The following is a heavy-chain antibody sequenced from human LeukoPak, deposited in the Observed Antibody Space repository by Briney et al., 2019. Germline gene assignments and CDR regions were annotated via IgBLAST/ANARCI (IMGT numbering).Heavy chain of an antibody. CDR2: IWYDGSNK. J-gene: IGHJ4*02. CDR1: GFTFSSDG. D-gene: IGHD5-12*01. CDR3: ASMMWLN. Sequence: GGALRLSCAASGFTFSSDGMPWVRQAPGKGLEWVAVIWYDGSNKYYADSVKGRFTISRDNSKNTLYLHMNSLRAEDTAVYYCASMMWLNWGQGTLVTVSS. V-gene: IGHV3-33*01.